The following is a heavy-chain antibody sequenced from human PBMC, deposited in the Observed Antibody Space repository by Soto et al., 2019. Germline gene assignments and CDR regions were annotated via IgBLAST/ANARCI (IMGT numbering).Heavy chain of an antibody. J-gene: IGHJ4*02. CDR2: ISAYNGNT. CDR3: ARDEDYYDSSGYYYGY. V-gene: IGHV1-18*01. D-gene: IGHD3-22*01. Sequence: GASVKVSCKASGYTFTSYGISWVRQAPGQGLEWMGWISAYNGNTNYAQKLQGRVTMTTDTSTSTAYMELRSLRSDDTAVYYCARDEDYYDSSGYYYGYWGQGTLVTVSS. CDR1: GYTFTSYG.